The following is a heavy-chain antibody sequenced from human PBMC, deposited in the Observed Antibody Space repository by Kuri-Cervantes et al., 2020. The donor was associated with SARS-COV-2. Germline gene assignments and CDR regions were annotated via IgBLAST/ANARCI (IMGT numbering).Heavy chain of an antibody. CDR2: ISYDGSNK. CDR3: AKDYQDFDY. CDR1: GFTFSSYG. J-gene: IGHJ4*02. Sequence: GESLKISCAASGFTFSSYGMHWVRQAPGKGLEWVAVISYDGSNKYYADSVKGRFTISRDNSKNTLYLQMNSLRAEDTAVYYCAKDYQDFDYWGQGTLVTVSS. V-gene: IGHV3-30*18. D-gene: IGHD2-2*01.